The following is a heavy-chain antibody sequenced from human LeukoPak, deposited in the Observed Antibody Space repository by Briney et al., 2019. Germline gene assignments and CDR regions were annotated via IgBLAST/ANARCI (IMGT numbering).Heavy chain of an antibody. V-gene: IGHV3-74*01. D-gene: IGHD3-22*01. CDR1: GFTFSRDW. CDR2: IDSDDGST. Sequence: GGSLRLSCAASGFTFSRDWMHWVRQVPGKGLVWVSRIDSDDGSTSYADSVKGRLTISRDNSKNTLYLQMNSLRAGDTAVYYCAKGGLYDSAHSWFDPWGQGTLVTVSS. J-gene: IGHJ5*02. CDR3: AKGGLYDSAHSWFDP.